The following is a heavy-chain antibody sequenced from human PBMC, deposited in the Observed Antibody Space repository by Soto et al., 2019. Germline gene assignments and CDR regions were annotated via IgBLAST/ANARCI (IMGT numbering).Heavy chain of an antibody. CDR3: VRGRYGSEIH. CDR2: VYSGGAT. CDR1: GFTVSSNY. D-gene: IGHD3-10*01. Sequence: EVRLVESGGGVVQPGGSLRLSCAAFGFTVSSNYMPWVRLAPGKGLEWVSLVYSGGATHYAASVKGSFTISTHSSQNTLFIQMNSLRAEDTATYYCVRGRYGSEIHWGQGTKVTVSS. J-gene: IGHJ4*02. V-gene: IGHV3-53*04.